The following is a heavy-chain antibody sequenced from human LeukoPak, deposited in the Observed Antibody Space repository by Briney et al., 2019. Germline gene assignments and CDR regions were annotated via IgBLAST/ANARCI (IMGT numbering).Heavy chain of an antibody. CDR1: GGSISSSSYY. D-gene: IGHD5-24*01. CDR3: ARVVRWLQLSYFDY. Sequence: PSETLSLTCTVSGGSISSSSYYWGWIRQPPGKGLEWIGSMYYSGSTYYNPSLKSRVTISVDTSKNQFSLKLNSVTAADTSVYYCARVVRWLQLSYFDYWGQGTLVTVSS. V-gene: IGHV4-39*01. CDR2: MYYSGST. J-gene: IGHJ4*02.